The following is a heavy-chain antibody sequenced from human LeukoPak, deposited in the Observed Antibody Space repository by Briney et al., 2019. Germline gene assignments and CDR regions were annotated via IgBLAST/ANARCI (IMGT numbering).Heavy chain of an antibody. Sequence: ASVKVSCKASGYTFTGYYMHWVRQAPGQGLEWMGWINPNSGGTNYAQKFQGRVTMTRDTSISTAYMELSRLRSDDTAVYYCARAELLLWFGELTFMDVWGKGTTVTVSS. D-gene: IGHD3-10*01. CDR2: INPNSGGT. V-gene: IGHV1-2*02. CDR1: GYTFTGYY. CDR3: ARAELLLWFGELTFMDV. J-gene: IGHJ6*03.